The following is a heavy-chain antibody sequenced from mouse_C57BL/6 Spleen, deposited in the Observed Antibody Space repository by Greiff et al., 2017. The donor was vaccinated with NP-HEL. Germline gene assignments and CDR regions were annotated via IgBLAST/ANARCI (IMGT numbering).Heavy chain of an antibody. Sequence: EVKLVESGGGLVKPGGSLKLSCAASGFTFSSYAMSWVRQTPEKRLEWVATISDGGSYIYYPDNVKGRFTISRDNAKNNLYLQMSHLKSEDTAMYYCARESSRGAMDYWGQGTSVTVSS. CDR2: ISDGGSYI. J-gene: IGHJ4*01. CDR1: GFTFSSYA. V-gene: IGHV5-4*01. D-gene: IGHD1-1*01. CDR3: ARESSRGAMDY.